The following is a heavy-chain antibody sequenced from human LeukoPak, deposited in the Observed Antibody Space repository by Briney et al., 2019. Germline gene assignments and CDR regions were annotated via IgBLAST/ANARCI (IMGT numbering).Heavy chain of an antibody. CDR1: GYTFASYY. D-gene: IGHD6-19*01. CDR2: INPSGGST. V-gene: IGHV1-46*01. CDR3: ARGWSSGWYNWFDP. J-gene: IGHJ5*02. Sequence: ASVKVSCKASGYTFASYYMHWVRQAPGQGLEWMGIINPSGGSTSHAQKFQGRVTITRDTSASTAYMELSSLRSEDTAVYYCARGWSSGWYNWFDPRGQGTLVTVSS.